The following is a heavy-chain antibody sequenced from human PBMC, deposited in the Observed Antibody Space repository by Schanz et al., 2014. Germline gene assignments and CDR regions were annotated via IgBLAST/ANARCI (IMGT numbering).Heavy chain of an antibody. J-gene: IGHJ6*03. CDR1: GYNITSND. D-gene: IGHD6-19*01. Sequence: QVHLVQSGAEVKKPGASVKVSCKASGYNITSNDVTWVRQATGQGLEWMGWMNPNSGNKGYAQKFQGRVTMTRNTSISTAYMELSSLRSEDTAVYYCARLGTGMAVAGSVIDSYYYYMDVWGEGTTVTVSS. CDR3: ARLGTGMAVAGSVIDSYYYYMDV. CDR2: MNPNSGNK. V-gene: IGHV1-8*01.